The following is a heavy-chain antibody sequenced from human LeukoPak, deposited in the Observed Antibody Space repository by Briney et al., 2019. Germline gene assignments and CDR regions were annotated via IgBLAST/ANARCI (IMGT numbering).Heavy chain of an antibody. Sequence: GGSLRLSCAASGFTFSSYSMNWVRQAPGRGLEWVSSISSSSSYLYYADSVKGRFTIYRDNAKNSLYLQMNSLRAEDTAVYYCARAIFGVVIGCMDVWGKGTTVTVSS. CDR2: ISSSSSYL. CDR1: GFTFSSYS. CDR3: ARAIFGVVIGCMDV. J-gene: IGHJ6*03. V-gene: IGHV3-21*01. D-gene: IGHD3-3*01.